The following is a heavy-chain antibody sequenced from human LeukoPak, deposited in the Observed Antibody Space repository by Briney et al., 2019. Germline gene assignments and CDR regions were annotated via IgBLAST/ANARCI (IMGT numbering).Heavy chain of an antibody. CDR1: GFTFSSYA. J-gene: IGHJ4*02. D-gene: IGHD6-13*01. CDR3: ATDVSLTTDSLYSSSWYTDY. CDR2: ISGSGGST. Sequence: GGSLRLSCAASGFTFSSYAMSWVRQAPGKGLEWVSAISGSGGSTYYADSMKGRFTISRDNSKNTLYLQMNSLRAEDTAVYYCATDVSLTTDSLYSSSWYTDYWGQGTLVTVSS. V-gene: IGHV3-23*01.